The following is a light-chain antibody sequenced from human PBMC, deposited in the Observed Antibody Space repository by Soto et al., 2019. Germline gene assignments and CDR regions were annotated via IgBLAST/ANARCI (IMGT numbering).Light chain of an antibody. V-gene: IGKV1-5*01. J-gene: IGKJ2*03. CDR2: DAY. Sequence: DIQMTQSPSTLYASVGDRVAITGRASQSISNWLAWYQQKPGKAPKVLIYDAYDLKSGVPSRFSGSASGTEFTLTISSLQPDDFATYYCQQCKSELYSFCRGTKVDIK. CDR1: QSISNW. CDR3: QQCKSELYS.